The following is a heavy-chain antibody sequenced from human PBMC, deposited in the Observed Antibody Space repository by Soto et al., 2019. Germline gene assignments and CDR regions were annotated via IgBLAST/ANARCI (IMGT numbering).Heavy chain of an antibody. J-gene: IGHJ4*02. CDR2: ISSSSSYI. Sequence: PGGSLRLSCAASGFTFSSYSMNWVRQAPGKGLEWVSSISSSSSYIYYADSVKGRFTISRDNAKNSLYLQMNSLRAEDTAVYYCASLGTTPDYYGSGSPPYYFDYWGQGTLVTVSS. CDR1: GFTFSSYS. V-gene: IGHV3-21*01. D-gene: IGHD3-10*01. CDR3: ASLGTTPDYYGSGSPPYYFDY.